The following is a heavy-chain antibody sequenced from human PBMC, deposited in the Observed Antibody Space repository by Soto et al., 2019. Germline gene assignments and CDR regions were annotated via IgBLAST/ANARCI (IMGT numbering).Heavy chain of an antibody. CDR1: GGSISSYY. Sequence: SETLSLTCTVSGGSISSYYWSWIRQPPGKGLEWIGYIYYSGSTNYNPSLKSRVTISVDTSKNQFSLKLSSVTAADTAVYYCARDLPIVGATSYYYYGMDVWGQGTTVTVSS. V-gene: IGHV4-59*01. CDR3: ARDLPIVGATSYYYYGMDV. J-gene: IGHJ6*02. CDR2: IYYSGST. D-gene: IGHD1-26*01.